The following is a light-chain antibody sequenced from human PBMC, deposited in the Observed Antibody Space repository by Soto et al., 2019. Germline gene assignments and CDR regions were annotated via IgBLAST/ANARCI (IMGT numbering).Light chain of an antibody. J-gene: IGLJ2*01. CDR3: QTWDTGIRV. V-gene: IGLV4-69*01. Sequence: QLVLTQSPSASASLGASVKLTCTLSSGHSRYAIAWHQQQPEKGPRYLMKVNSDGSHNKGDGIPDRCSASSSGAERYLTISSLQFEDEADYYCQTWDTGIRVFGGGTKLTVL. CDR1: SGHSRYA. CDR2: VNSDGSH.